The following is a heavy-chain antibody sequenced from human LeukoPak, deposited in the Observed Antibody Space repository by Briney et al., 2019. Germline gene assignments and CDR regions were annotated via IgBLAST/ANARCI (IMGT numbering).Heavy chain of an antibody. D-gene: IGHD6-13*01. CDR3: ARSVRRARYSSSYNLFDP. J-gene: IGHJ5*02. CDR2: IYSGGST. CDR1: GFTVSSNY. V-gene: IGHV3-66*02. Sequence: GGSLRLSCAASGFTVSSNYMSWVRQAPGKGLEWVSVIYSGGSTYYADSVKGRFTISRDNSKNTLYLQMNSLRAEDTAVYYCARSVRRARYSSSYNLFDPWGQGTLVTVSS.